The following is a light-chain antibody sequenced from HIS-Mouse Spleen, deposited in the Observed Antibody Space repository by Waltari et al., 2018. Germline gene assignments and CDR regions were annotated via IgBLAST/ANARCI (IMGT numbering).Light chain of an antibody. Sequence: EIVLTQSPATLSLSPGERATLSCRASQSVSSYLAGYQQKPGQAPRLLIYDASHRATGIPARCSGSGSGTDFTLTISSLEPEDFAVYYCQQRSNWPPLVTFGPGTKVDIK. CDR3: QQRSNWPPLVT. V-gene: IGKV3-11*01. CDR2: DAS. CDR1: QSVSSY. J-gene: IGKJ3*01.